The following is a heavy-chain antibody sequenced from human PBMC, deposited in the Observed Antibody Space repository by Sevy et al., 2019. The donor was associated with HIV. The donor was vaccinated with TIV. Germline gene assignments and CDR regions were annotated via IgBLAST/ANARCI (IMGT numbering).Heavy chain of an antibody. CDR3: ASSGSFRYRQFDY. Sequence: GGSLRLSCAASGFTFSSYAMHWVRQAPGKGLEWVAVISYDGSNKYYADSVKGRFTISRDNSKNTLYLQVNSLRAEDTAVYYCASSGSFRYRQFDYWGQGTLVTVSS. V-gene: IGHV3-30-3*01. CDR1: GFTFSSYA. D-gene: IGHD1-26*01. J-gene: IGHJ4*02. CDR2: ISYDGSNK.